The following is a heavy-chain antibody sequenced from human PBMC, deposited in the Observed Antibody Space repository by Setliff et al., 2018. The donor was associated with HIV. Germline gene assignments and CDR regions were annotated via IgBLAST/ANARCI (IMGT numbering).Heavy chain of an antibody. J-gene: IGHJ4*02. CDR3: ARRDGYSYGFYFDY. D-gene: IGHD5-18*01. Sequence: SETLSLTCTVSGGSISSSTYYWGWIRQPPGKGLEWIGTIYYSGSTYYNPSLKSRLTISVDTSKNQFSLKLSSVTAADTAVYYCARRDGYSYGFYFDYWGQGTPVTVSS. V-gene: IGHV4-39*01. CDR2: IYYSGST. CDR1: GGSISSSTYY.